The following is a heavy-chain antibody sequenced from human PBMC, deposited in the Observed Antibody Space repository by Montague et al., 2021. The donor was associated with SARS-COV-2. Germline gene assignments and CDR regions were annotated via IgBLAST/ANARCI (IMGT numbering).Heavy chain of an antibody. J-gene: IGHJ4*02. CDR2: XXWXXXK. Sequence: PALVKPTQTLTLTCTFSGFSLSTSGVGVSWIRQPPGKALEWLAXXXWXXXKCXSTSLKRRLTISKDTSKNQVVLTVTNLDPVDTATYYCAHRRGGWYGPYFDHWGQGTLVTVSS. CDR3: AHRRGGWYGPYFDH. V-gene: IGHV2-5*08. CDR1: GFSLSTSGVG. D-gene: IGHD6-19*01.